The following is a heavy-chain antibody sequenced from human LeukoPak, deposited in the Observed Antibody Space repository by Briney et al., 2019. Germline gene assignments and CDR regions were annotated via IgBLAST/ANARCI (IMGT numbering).Heavy chain of an antibody. Sequence: GGSLRLSCAASGFIFNDYYMSWIRQAPGKGLEWLSYISRTGNTIYYRDSVKGRFIISRDNANNLLHLQMDNLRGDDTAVYYCARDLGSSTVTTAFDYWGQGTLVTVSS. D-gene: IGHD4-17*01. CDR3: ARDLGSSTVTTAFDY. V-gene: IGHV3-11*01. CDR2: ISRTGNTI. J-gene: IGHJ4*02. CDR1: GFIFNDYY.